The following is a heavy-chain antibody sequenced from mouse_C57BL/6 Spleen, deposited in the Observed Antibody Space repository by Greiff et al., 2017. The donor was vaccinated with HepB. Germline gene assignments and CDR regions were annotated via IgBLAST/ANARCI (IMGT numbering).Heavy chain of an antibody. J-gene: IGHJ2*01. CDR2: INPGSGGT. CDR3: ARSRGFITTVVATSYFDY. CDR1: GYSFTNYL. V-gene: IGHV1-54*01. D-gene: IGHD1-1*01. Sequence: QVQLQQSGAELVRPGTSVKVSCKASGYSFTNYLIEWVKQRPGQGLEWIGVINPGSGGTNYKEKFKGKATLTADKSSSTAYMQLSSLTSEDSAVYFCARSRGFITTVVATSYFDYWGQGTTLTVSS.